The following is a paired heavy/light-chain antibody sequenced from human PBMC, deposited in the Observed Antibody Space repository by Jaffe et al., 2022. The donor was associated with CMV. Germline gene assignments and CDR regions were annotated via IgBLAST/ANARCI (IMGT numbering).Light chain of an antibody. CDR1: QGISDS. Sequence: DIQMTQSPSSLSASVGDRVTITCRASQGISDSLAWYQQKPGKAPKLLLYAASRLESGVPSRFSGSGSGTDYTLSISSLQPEDFAVYYCQQYYNNPLTFGGGTKVEI. V-gene: IGKV1-NL1*01. CDR2: AAS. J-gene: IGKJ4*01. CDR3: QQYYNNPLT.
Heavy chain of an antibody. CDR1: SGSISSSNYY. Sequence: QLQLQESGPGLVKSSETLSLTCTVSSGSISSSNYYWGWVRQPPGKGLEWIGSVYYSGNTDYADYNPSLKSRVTVSVDTSKNQFSLRLTSVTAADTAVYYCARHGGEYLQQLTHWGQGTLVTVSS. CDR2: VYYSGNTDYA. J-gene: IGHJ4*02. D-gene: IGHD6-13*01. V-gene: IGHV4-39*01. CDR3: ARHGGEYLQQLTH.